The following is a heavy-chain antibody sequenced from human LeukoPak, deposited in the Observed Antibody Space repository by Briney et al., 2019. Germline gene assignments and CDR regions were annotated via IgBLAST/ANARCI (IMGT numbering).Heavy chain of an antibody. V-gene: IGHV3-21*01. J-gene: IGHJ4*02. Sequence: PGGSLRLSCAASGFTFSSYSMNWVRQAPGKGLEWVSSISSSSSYIYYADSVKGRFTISRDNAKNSLYLQMNSLRAEDTAVYYCARPITMVRGVTRDYWGQGTLVTVSS. CDR3: ARPITMVRGVTRDY. D-gene: IGHD3-10*01. CDR1: GFTFSSYS. CDR2: ISSSSSYI.